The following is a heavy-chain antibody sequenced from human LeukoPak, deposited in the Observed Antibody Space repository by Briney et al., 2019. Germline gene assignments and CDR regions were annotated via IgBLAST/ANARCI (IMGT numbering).Heavy chain of an antibody. D-gene: IGHD2-15*01. J-gene: IGHJ4*02. Sequence: GGSLRLSCAASGFTFSSYAMSWVRQAPGKGLEWISVISGSGGSTWYADSVKGRFTISRDNSKNTLYLQMNSLRPEDTAVYYCAKEVVVAVAAHYIDYWGQGTLVTVSS. CDR2: ISGSGGST. CDR3: AKEVVVAVAAHYIDY. CDR1: GFTFSSYA. V-gene: IGHV3-23*01.